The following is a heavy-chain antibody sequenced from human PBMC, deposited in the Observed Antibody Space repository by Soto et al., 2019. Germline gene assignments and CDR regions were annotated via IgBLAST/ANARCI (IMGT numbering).Heavy chain of an antibody. CDR3: VRRASSGTLNWFDP. J-gene: IGHJ5*02. V-gene: IGHV1-8*01. Sequence: ASVQVSCSDSESTFVNYGVGWVRTVTGQGLEWMGWRNPNRGNTGYALKFQGRVSMTRNTSIYTVYLELSNLASDDTAVYYCVRRASSGTLNWFDPWGQGTLVTVSS. CDR1: ESTFVNYG. D-gene: IGHD1-1*01. CDR2: RNPNRGNT.